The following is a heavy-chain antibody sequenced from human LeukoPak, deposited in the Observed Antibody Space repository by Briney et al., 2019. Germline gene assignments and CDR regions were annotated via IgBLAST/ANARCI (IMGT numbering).Heavy chain of an antibody. J-gene: IGHJ4*02. D-gene: IGHD1-26*01. V-gene: IGHV1-69*01. CDR2: IPIFGTP. CDR3: ARAYSGSHGYFDY. Sequence: IPIFGTPNYAQNFQRRVTITAEESTSRDYMEVRSVRAEETAVYYCARAYSGSHGYFDYWGQGTLVTVSS.